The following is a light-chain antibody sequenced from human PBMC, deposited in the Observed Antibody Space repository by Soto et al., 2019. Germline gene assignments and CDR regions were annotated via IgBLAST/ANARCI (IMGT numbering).Light chain of an antibody. Sequence: AIRMTQSPSSLSASTGDRVTITCRASQGISSYLDWYQQKPGKAPKLLIYAASTLQSGVPSRFSGSGSGTDFTLTISCLQSEDFATYYCQQYYSYPPTFGPGTKLDIK. J-gene: IGKJ3*01. V-gene: IGKV1-8*01. CDR1: QGISSY. CDR3: QQYYSYPPT. CDR2: AAS.